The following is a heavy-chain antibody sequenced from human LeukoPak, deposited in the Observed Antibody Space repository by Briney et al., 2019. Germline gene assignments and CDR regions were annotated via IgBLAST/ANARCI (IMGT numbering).Heavy chain of an antibody. Sequence: GASVKVSCKASGGTFSSYAISWVRQAPEQGLEWMGGIIPIFGTANYAQKFQGRVTITTDESTSTAYMELSSLRSEDTAVYYCASSLNDYSNYWGQGTLVTVSS. V-gene: IGHV1-69*05. J-gene: IGHJ4*02. D-gene: IGHD4-11*01. CDR1: GGTFSSYA. CDR2: IIPIFGTA. CDR3: ASSLNDYSNY.